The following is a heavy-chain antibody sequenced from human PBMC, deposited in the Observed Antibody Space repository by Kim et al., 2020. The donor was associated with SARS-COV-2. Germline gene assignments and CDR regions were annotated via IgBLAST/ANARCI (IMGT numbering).Heavy chain of an antibody. V-gene: IGHV3-74*01. CDR2: T. Sequence: TNYADSVKGRCTISRDHAENTLYLQMNSLTADDTAMYFRARDVSGADDYWGQGILVTVSS. D-gene: IGHD3-10*01. J-gene: IGHJ4*02. CDR3: ARDVSGADDY.